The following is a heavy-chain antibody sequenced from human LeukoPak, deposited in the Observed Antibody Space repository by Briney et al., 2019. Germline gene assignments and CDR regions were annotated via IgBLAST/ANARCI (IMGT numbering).Heavy chain of an antibody. J-gene: IGHJ4*02. CDR1: GGSISSYY. V-gene: IGHV4-59*01. CDR3: ARDNSGYEPTFDY. Sequence: SETLSLTCTVSGGSISSYYWSWIRQPPGNGLEWIGYIYYSGSTNCNPSLKSRVTISVDTSKNQFSLKLSSVTAADTAVYYCARDNSGYEPTFDYWGQGTLVTVSS. D-gene: IGHD5-12*01. CDR2: IYYSGST.